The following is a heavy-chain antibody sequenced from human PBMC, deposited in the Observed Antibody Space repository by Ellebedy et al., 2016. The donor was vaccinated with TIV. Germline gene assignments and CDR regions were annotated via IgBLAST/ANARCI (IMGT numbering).Heavy chain of an antibody. CDR2: IRQEGDEI. CDR3: ARRASYGDYAVQVNPWFDP. J-gene: IGHJ5*02. V-gene: IGHV3-7*01. CDR1: GFNFRSYW. Sequence: GGSLRLSCAASGFNFRSYWMTWVRQAPGKGLEWVAKIRQEGDEIYYVEFVKGRFTISRDNAKNSLFLQMNSLRVEETAVYYCARRASYGDYAVQVNPWFDPWGQGTLVTVSS. D-gene: IGHD4-17*01.